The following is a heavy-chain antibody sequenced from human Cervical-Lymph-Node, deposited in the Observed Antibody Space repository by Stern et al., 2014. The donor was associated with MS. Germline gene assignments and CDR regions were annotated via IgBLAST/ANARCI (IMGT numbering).Heavy chain of an antibody. CDR1: GYDFTGFF. V-gene: IGHV1-2*06. CDR2: LNPNSDDP. CDR3: AREATRIIVGIDY. J-gene: IGHJ4*02. Sequence: VQLVESGAKMKKPGASVRVSCKASGYDFTGFFIHWARQVPGQGLEWMGRLNPNSDDPTYAQNFQNRVNPTRDTSIGTAYLELSRLTSADTAVYYCAREATRIIVGIDYWGQGTPVTVSS. D-gene: IGHD2/OR15-2a*01.